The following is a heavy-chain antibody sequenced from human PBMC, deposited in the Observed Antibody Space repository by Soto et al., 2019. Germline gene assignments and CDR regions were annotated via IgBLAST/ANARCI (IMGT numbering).Heavy chain of an antibody. CDR2: IYPGDSDT. V-gene: IGHV5-51*01. Sequence: GESLKISCKGSGYSFTSYWIGWVRQMPGKGLEWMGIIYPGDSDTRYSPSFQGQVTISADKSISTAYLQWSSLKASDTAMYYCARVDCSSTRCPWDYYSGMDVCGQGTTVTVS. D-gene: IGHD2-2*01. CDR3: ARVDCSSTRCPWDYYSGMDV. J-gene: IGHJ6*02. CDR1: GYSFTSYW.